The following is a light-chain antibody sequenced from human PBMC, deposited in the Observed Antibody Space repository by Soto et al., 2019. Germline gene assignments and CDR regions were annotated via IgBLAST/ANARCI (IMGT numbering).Light chain of an antibody. Sequence: DIQMTQSPSSLSASVGDRVTITCRASQSISSYLNWYQQKPGKAPKLLIYAASILQSGVSSRFSGSGSGTDFTLTISSLQPEDFATFYCQQSYSTPWTFGQGTQVEIK. J-gene: IGKJ1*01. CDR1: QSISSY. CDR3: QQSYSTPWT. CDR2: AAS. V-gene: IGKV1-39*01.